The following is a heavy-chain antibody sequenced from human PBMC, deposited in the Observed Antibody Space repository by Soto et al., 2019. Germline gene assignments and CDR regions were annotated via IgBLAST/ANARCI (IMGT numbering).Heavy chain of an antibody. D-gene: IGHD4-17*01. CDR3: ARGIKYGAYSRWFDP. V-gene: IGHV1-8*01. Sequence: QVQLVQSGAEVKKPGASVKVSCKASGYTFTSYDINWVRQATGQGLEYLGWMNPNSGNTAYVQKFQGRVTMTWDTSITTAYMELGSLQSEDTAVYFCARGIKYGAYSRWFDPWGQGTLVTVSS. CDR1: GYTFTSYD. J-gene: IGHJ5*02. CDR2: MNPNSGNT.